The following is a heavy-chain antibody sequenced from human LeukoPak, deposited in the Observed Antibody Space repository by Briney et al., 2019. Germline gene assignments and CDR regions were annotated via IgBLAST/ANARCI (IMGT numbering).Heavy chain of an antibody. Sequence: PGGSLRLSCAASGFTFSTYAMSWVRQAPGKGLEWVSVVSGTGGRTYYADSVKGRFTISRGNSKNTLYLQMNSLRAEDTALYYCVKASSSSPQYNWFDAWGQGTLVTVSS. CDR1: GFTFSTYA. CDR3: VKASSSSPQYNWFDA. J-gene: IGHJ5*02. V-gene: IGHV3-23*01. D-gene: IGHD6-6*01. CDR2: VSGTGGRT.